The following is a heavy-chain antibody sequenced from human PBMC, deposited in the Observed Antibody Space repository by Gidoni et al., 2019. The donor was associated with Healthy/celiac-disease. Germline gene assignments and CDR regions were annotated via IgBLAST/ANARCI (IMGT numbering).Heavy chain of an antibody. V-gene: IGHV4-30-4*01. Sequence: QVQLQESGPGLVKPSQTLSLTCTVSGGSISSGDYYGSLIRQPPGKGLEWIGYIYYSGSTYYNPSLKSRVTISVDTSKNQFSLKLSSVTAADTAVYYCARDEGGSGWLGYWGQGTLVTVSS. CDR2: IYYSGST. CDR1: GGSISSGDYY. J-gene: IGHJ4*02. D-gene: IGHD6-19*01. CDR3: ARDEGGSGWLGY.